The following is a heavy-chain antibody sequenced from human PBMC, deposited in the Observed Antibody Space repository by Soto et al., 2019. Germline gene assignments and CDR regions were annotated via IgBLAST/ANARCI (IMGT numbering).Heavy chain of an antibody. V-gene: IGHV3-43*01. CDR3: AKGGDYWYFDL. D-gene: IGHD3-16*01. J-gene: IGHJ2*01. Sequence: EMQLVESGGVVVQPGGSLRLSCAASGFTFDDYTMHWVRQVPGKGLDWVSTISWDGGTTYYADSVKGRFTISRDNSKNSLYLQMTGLRTEDSALYYCAKGGDYWYFDLWGRGTLATVSS. CDR1: GFTFDDYT. CDR2: ISWDGGTT.